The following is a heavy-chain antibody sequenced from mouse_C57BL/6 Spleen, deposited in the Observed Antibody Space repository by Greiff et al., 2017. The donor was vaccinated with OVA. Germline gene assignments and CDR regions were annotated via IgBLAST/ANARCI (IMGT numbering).Heavy chain of an antibody. Sequence: EVQLQQSGPELVKPGASVKISCKASGYTFTDYYMNWVKQSHGKSLEWIGDINPNNGGTSYNQKFKGKATLTVDKSSSTAYMELRSLTSEDSAVYYCARDSLGRGFAYWGQGTLVTVSA. V-gene: IGHV1-26*01. D-gene: IGHD4-1*01. CDR1: GYTFTDYY. J-gene: IGHJ3*01. CDR3: ARDSLGRGFAY. CDR2: INPNNGGT.